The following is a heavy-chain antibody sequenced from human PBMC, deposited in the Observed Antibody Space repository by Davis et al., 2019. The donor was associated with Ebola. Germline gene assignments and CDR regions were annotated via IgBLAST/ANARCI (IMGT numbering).Heavy chain of an antibody. CDR2: ISYDGSNK. Sequence: GGSLRLSCAASGFTFSSYAMHWVRQAPGKGLEWVAVISYDGSNKYYADSVKGRFTISRDNSKNTLYLQMNSLRAVDTAVYYCAGVVGSGYEPLTAVYYYYYGMDVWGQGTTVTVSS. V-gene: IGHV3-30*04. J-gene: IGHJ6*02. D-gene: IGHD5-12*01. CDR1: GFTFSSYA. CDR3: AGVVGSGYEPLTAVYYYYYGMDV.